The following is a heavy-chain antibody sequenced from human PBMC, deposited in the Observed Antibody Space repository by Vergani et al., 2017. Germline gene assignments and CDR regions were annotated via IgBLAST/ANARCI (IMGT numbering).Heavy chain of an antibody. CDR1: GVSISNSPYY. CDR3: AKPVGPSAIADGYDV. J-gene: IGHJ3*01. V-gene: IGHV4-39*02. Sequence: LQLQESGPGLVRPSETLSLTCSVSGVSISNSPYYWGWVRQTPGKGLEWIGTIFSSGSSFSNPSLKSRLTMSVDTSKNHFSLKLTSVTAADTALYYCAKPVGPSAIADGYDVWGQGTLVTVSS. D-gene: IGHD2-21*01. CDR2: IFSSGSS.